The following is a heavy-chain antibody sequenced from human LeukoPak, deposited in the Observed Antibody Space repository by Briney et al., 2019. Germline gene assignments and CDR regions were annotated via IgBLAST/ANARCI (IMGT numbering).Heavy chain of an antibody. J-gene: IGHJ4*02. CDR1: GGSISSYY. CDR3: ARSRYGDYAGDY. Sequence: SETLSLTCTVSGGSISSYYWGWIRQPPEKGLEWIGYIYYSGSTNYNPSLKSRVTISVDTSKNQFSLKLSSVTAADTAVYYCARSRYGDYAGDYWGQGTLVTVSS. V-gene: IGHV4-59*01. D-gene: IGHD4-17*01. CDR2: IYYSGST.